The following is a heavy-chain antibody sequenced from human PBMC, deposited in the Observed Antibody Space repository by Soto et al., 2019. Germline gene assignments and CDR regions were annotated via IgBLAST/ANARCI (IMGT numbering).Heavy chain of an antibody. V-gene: IGHV4-39*01. Sequence: ETLSLTCTVSGGSIRSSSYYWGWIRQPPGKGLEWIGSIYYSGSTYYNPSLKSRVTISVDTSKNQFSLKLSSVTAADTAVYYCARQESTPSYDFWSGYPRGGMDVWGQGTTVTVSS. J-gene: IGHJ6*02. CDR3: ARQESTPSYDFWSGYPRGGMDV. CDR2: IYYSGST. D-gene: IGHD3-3*01. CDR1: GGSIRSSSYY.